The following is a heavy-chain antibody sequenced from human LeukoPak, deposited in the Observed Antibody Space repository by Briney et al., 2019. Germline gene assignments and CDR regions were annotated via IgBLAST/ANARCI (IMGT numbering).Heavy chain of an antibody. CDR3: ATSLDYYDSSGQRGNRFDY. CDR1: GGTFSSYA. Sequence: GASVKVSCKASGGTFSSYAISWVRQAPGQGLEWMGGIIPIFGTANYAQKFQGRVTITADESTSTAYMELSSLRSEDTAVYYCATSLDYYDSSGQRGNRFDYWGQGTLVTVSS. CDR2: IIPIFGTA. D-gene: IGHD3-22*01. V-gene: IGHV1-69*13. J-gene: IGHJ4*02.